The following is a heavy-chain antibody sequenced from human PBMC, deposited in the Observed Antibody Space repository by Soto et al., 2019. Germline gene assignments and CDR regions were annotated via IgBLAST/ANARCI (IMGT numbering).Heavy chain of an antibody. V-gene: IGHV3-74*01. CDR1: GFSFSSYW. Sequence: EVQLVESGGGLVQPGGSLRVSCAASGFSFSSYWMHWVRQAPGKGLVWVSRITSDGAGTTYADVVKGRFTISRDNAKNTVYLQMDSLRVDDTAVYYCARDRVEVAALDYWGQGTLVTVSS. J-gene: IGHJ4*02. CDR3: ARDRVEVAALDY. CDR2: ITSDGAGT. D-gene: IGHD6-19*01.